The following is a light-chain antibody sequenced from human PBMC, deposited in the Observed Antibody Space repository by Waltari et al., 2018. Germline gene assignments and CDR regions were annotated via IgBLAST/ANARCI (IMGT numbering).Light chain of an antibody. CDR2: GAS. Sequence: VLTQSPGTLSLSPGDRATLSCRASQTVSSGYLAWYQQKAGQAPRLLIYGASSRATCIPDRFSGSGSGTDFTLTISRREPEDSAVYYCQQYDSSPPWTFGQGTKVEIK. V-gene: IGKV3-20*01. CDR1: QTVSSGY. J-gene: IGKJ1*01. CDR3: QQYDSSPPWT.